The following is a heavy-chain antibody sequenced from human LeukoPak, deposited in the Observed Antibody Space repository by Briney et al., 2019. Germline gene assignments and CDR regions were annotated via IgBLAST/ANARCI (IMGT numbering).Heavy chain of an antibody. CDR1: GVFISSYY. CDR3: ATGYNSGWSDY. D-gene: IGHD6-19*01. V-gene: IGHV4-59*01. J-gene: IGHJ4*02. CDR2: IHYSGRS. Sequence: SETLSLTCTVSGVFISSYYLNWIQQPPGKGLEWIGYIHYSGRSKYNPSLKSRVTMSVDTPKNQFSLKLSSVTAADTAVYYCATGYNSGWSDYWGQGTLVTVSS.